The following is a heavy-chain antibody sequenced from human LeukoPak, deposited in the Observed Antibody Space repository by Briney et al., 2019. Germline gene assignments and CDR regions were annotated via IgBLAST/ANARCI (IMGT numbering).Heavy chain of an antibody. CDR2: IYPRASDT. CDR3: TRRGFDL. V-gene: IGHV5-51*01. CDR1: GYNFPNYW. Sequence: GESLKISCKGSGYNFPNYWIGWVRQLPGKGLEWMGIIYPRASDTRYSPSFQGHVVISVDKSINTAYLQLSSLKVSDSAMYFCTRRGFDLWGQGTQVTVFS. J-gene: IGHJ4*02.